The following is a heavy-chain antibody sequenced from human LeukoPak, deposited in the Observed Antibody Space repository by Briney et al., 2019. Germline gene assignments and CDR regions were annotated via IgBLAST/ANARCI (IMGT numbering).Heavy chain of an antibody. V-gene: IGHV2-5*01. CDR1: GFSFSDTGEC. CDR2: IFWNDDK. Sequence: GSGPTLVNPTQTLTLTCTFSGFSFSDTGECVGWIRQPPGEALEWLALIFWNDDKFYNASLKSRLSITKDTSKNQVILTMTTLDPIXTXTYXCXXXSLATNGMDVWGQGAAVTVSS. CDR3: XXXSLATNGMDV. J-gene: IGHJ6*02.